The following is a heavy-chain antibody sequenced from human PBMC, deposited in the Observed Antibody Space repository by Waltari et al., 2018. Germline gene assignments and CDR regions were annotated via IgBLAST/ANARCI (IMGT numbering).Heavy chain of an antibody. Sequence: QVYLMASGAGVVLPGGSLRISCVASGLIFRRYDMHWVRQAPGKGLEWVALIRYDGSRKFYADSVKARFTISRDNSRDTLLLQMNSLRSPDTAIYYCATDMSTSSPPLWGRGTLVTVSS. V-gene: IGHV3-30*02. CDR1: GLIFRRYD. J-gene: IGHJ4*02. CDR2: IRYDGSRK. CDR3: ATDMSTSSPPL.